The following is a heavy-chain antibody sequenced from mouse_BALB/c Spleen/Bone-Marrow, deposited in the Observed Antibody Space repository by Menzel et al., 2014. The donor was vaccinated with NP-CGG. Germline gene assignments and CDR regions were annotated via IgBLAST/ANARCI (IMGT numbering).Heavy chain of an antibody. D-gene: IGHD1-1*01. V-gene: IGHV1S56*01. CDR2: IYPGNVNT. CDR3: ARGGYYGSGRYYYAMDY. Sequence: QVQLKESGPELVKPGASTRISCKASGYTFTSYYLHWVKQRPGQGLEWIGWIYPGNVNTNYNEKFKDKATLTADKSSTTAYMHLSSLTSEDSAVYFCARGGYYGSGRYYYAMDYWGQGTSVTVSS. CDR1: GYTFTSYY. J-gene: IGHJ4*01.